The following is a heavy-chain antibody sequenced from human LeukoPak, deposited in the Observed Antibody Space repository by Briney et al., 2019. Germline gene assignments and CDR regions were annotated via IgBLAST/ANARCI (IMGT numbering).Heavy chain of an antibody. CDR3: ARGSPGYSYGVNDY. Sequence: ASVKVSGKASGYTFTNYGVSWVRQAPGQGLEWMGWISAYNGNTNYTQKLQGRVTMTTDTSTSTAYMELRSLRSDDTAVYYCARGSPGYSYGVNDYWGQGTLVTVSS. CDR1: GYTFTNYG. CDR2: ISAYNGNT. D-gene: IGHD5-18*01. V-gene: IGHV1-18*01. J-gene: IGHJ4*02.